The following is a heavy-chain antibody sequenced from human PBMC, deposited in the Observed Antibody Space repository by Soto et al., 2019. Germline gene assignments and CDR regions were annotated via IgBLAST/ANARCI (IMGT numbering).Heavy chain of an antibody. D-gene: IGHD3-10*01. CDR3: ARALLWFGERNTYYYYDMHV. CDR1: GFTFSSYS. J-gene: IGHJ6*02. Sequence: GGSLRLSCASSGFTFSSYSMNWVRQAPGKGLEWVSSISSSSSYIYYADSVKGRFTISRDNAKNSLYLQMNSLRAEDTAVYYCARALLWFGERNTYYYYDMHVWSQGTTVTVSS. CDR2: ISSSSSYI. V-gene: IGHV3-21*01.